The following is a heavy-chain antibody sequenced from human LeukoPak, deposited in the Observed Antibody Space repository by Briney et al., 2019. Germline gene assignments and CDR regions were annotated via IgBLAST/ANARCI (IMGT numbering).Heavy chain of an antibody. V-gene: IGHV3-74*01. CDR3: ARTIGSKNAFDI. Sequence: GGSLRLSCAASRFTLSSYWMHGVRQAPGKGLVWVSRINSDESNTTYADSVKGRFTISRDNGKNTLYLQMYSLRAEGTAVYYCARTIGSKNAFDIWGEGAMVSV. CDR1: RFTLSSYW. D-gene: IGHD1-26*01. CDR2: INSDESNT. J-gene: IGHJ3*02.